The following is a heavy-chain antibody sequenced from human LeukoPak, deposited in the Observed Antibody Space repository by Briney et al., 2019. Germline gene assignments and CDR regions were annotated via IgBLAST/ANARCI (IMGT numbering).Heavy chain of an antibody. CDR3: ARETSQKGAHYMDV. CDR1: GGSISSYY. D-gene: IGHD3-16*01. J-gene: IGHJ6*03. CDR2: IYYSGST. Sequence: KPSETLSLTCTVSGGSISSYYWSWIRQPPGKGLEWIGYIYYSGSTNYNPSLKSRVTISVDTSKNQFSLKLSSVTAAYTAVYYCARETSQKGAHYMDVWGRGTTVTISS. V-gene: IGHV4-59*01.